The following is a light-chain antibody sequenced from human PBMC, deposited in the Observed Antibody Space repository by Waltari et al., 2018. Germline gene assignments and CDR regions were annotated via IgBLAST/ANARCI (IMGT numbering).Light chain of an antibody. Sequence: QLVLTQSPSASASLGASVKLTCTLSSGHSPYAIAWHPQQPEKGPRYLMKLNSDGSHNKGDGIPDRFSGSSSGAERYLTISSLQSEDEAIYYCQTWDTGIHVLFGGGTKLTVL. V-gene: IGLV4-69*01. J-gene: IGLJ2*01. CDR2: LNSDGSH. CDR1: SGHSPYA. CDR3: QTWDTGIHVL.